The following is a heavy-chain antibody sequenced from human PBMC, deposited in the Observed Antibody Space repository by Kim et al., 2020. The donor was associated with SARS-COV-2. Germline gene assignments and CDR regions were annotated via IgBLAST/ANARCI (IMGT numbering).Heavy chain of an antibody. V-gene: IGHV4-39*01. D-gene: IGHD2-15*01. CDR2: IYYSGST. Sequence: SETLSLTCTVSGGSISSSSYYWGWIRQPPGKGLEWIGSIYYSGSTYYNPSLKSRVTISVDTSKNQFSLKLSSVTAADTAVYYCARHVNKWVVVVVAATNIGSYYFDYWGQGTLVTVSS. CDR3: ARHVNKWVVVVVAATNIGSYYFDY. J-gene: IGHJ4*02. CDR1: GGSISSSSYY.